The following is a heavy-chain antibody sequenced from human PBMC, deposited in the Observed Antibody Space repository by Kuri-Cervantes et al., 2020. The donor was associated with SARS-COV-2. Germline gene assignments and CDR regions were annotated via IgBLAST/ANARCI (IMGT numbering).Heavy chain of an antibody. CDR2: ISTQPTT. CDR3: ARGQWLGLYFDY. J-gene: IGHJ4*02. D-gene: IGHD6-19*01. Sequence: SQTLSLTCDVSGGSINGYHWSWIRQVAGKGLGWIGRISTQPTTDYNSSLKSRVTMSLETSRNQFSLRLTSVTAADTALYYCARGQWLGLYFDYWGQGILVTSPQ. V-gene: IGHV4-4*07. CDR1: GGSINGYH.